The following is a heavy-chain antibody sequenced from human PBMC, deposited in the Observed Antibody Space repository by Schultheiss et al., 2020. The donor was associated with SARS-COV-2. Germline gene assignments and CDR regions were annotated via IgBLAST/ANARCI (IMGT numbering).Heavy chain of an antibody. D-gene: IGHD5-12*01. Sequence: SETLSLTCTVSGGSVSSGSYYWSWIRQHPGKGLEWIGYIYYSGSTYYNPSLKSRVTISVDTSKNQFSLRLSSVTAADTAVYYCARVRRGNAWYYFDYWGQGTLVTVSS. V-gene: IGHV4-31*03. J-gene: IGHJ4*02. CDR2: IYYSGST. CDR3: ARVRRGNAWYYFDY. CDR1: GGSVSSGSYY.